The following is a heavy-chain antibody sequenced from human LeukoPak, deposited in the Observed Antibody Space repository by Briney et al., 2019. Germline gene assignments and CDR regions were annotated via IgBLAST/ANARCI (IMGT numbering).Heavy chain of an antibody. Sequence: SETLSLTCTVSGDSISSYYWSWIRQPPGKGLEWIGYIYYSGSTNYNPSLESRVTISVDTSKNQFSLKLSSVTAADTAVYYCARARGYSYAMDPWGQGTLVTVSS. CDR3: ARARGYSYAMDP. D-gene: IGHD5-18*01. V-gene: IGHV4-59*12. J-gene: IGHJ5*02. CDR1: GDSISSYY. CDR2: IYYSGST.